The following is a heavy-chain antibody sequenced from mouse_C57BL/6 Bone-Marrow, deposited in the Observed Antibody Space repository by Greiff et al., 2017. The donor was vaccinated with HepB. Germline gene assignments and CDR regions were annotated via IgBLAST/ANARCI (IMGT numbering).Heavy chain of an antibody. D-gene: IGHD2-5*01. CDR1: GYTFTSYW. CDR2: IYPGSGST. CDR3: AIYYSNSLYWYFDV. Sequence: QVQLQQPGAELVKPGASVKMSCKASGYTFTSYWLTWVKQRPGQGLEWIGDIYPGSGSTNYNEKFKSKATLTVDTSSSTAYMQLSSLTSEDSAVYYCAIYYSNSLYWYFDVWGTGTTVTVSS. V-gene: IGHV1-55*01. J-gene: IGHJ1*03.